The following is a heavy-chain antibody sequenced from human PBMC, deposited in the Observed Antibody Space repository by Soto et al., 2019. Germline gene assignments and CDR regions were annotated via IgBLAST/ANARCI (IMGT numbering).Heavy chain of an antibody. CDR3: ARGTMVRGVIITPVDY. CDR2: ISYDGSNK. D-gene: IGHD3-10*01. Sequence: GGSLRLSCAASGFTFSSYAMHWVRQAPGKGLEWVAVISYDGSNKYYADSVKGRFTISRDNSKNTLYLQMNSLRAEDTAVYYCARGTMVRGVIITPVDYWGQGTLVTVSS. CDR1: GFTFSSYA. J-gene: IGHJ4*02. V-gene: IGHV3-30-3*01.